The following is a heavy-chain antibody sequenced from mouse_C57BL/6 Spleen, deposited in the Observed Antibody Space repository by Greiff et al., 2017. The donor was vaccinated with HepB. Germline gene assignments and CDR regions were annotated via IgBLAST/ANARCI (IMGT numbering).Heavy chain of an antibody. Sequence: VQLQQSGAELVMPGASVKLSCKASGYTFTSYWMHWVKQRPGQGLEWIGEIDPSDSYTNYNQKFKGKSTLTVDKSSSTAYMQLSSLTSEDSAVYYCARWVGSYAMDYWGQGTSVTVSS. CDR3: ARWVGSYAMDY. D-gene: IGHD1-1*02. J-gene: IGHJ4*01. CDR1: GYTFTSYW. CDR2: IDPSDSYT. V-gene: IGHV1-69*01.